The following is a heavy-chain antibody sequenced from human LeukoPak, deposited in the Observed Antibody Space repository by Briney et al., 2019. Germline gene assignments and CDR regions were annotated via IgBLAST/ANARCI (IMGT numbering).Heavy chain of an antibody. CDR2: INPNSGNT. J-gene: IGHJ3*02. V-gene: IGHV1-2*02. Sequence: ASVNVSCKASGYTFTGYYIHWVRQAPGQGLEWMGWINPNSGNTNNAQKFQGRVTMTRDTSISTAYMELSRLRSDDTAVYYCARTYCGGDCYLNDAFDIWGQGTVVTVSS. CDR3: ARTYCGGDCYLNDAFDI. CDR1: GYTFTGYY. D-gene: IGHD2-21*01.